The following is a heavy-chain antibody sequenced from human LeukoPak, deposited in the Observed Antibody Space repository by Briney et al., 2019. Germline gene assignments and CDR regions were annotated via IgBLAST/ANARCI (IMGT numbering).Heavy chain of an antibody. CDR1: GASVSGSPYY. CDR3: ARDAVFYDSSGYYYGLDY. Sequence: SETLSLTCTVSGASVSGSPYYWGWIRQPPGKGLEWIGSIYSSGSTYYNASLQSRVTISIETSKNQISLRLNSVTAADTAVYYCARDAVFYDSSGYYYGLDYWGQGTLVTVSS. J-gene: IGHJ4*02. D-gene: IGHD3-22*01. V-gene: IGHV4-39*07. CDR2: IYSSGST.